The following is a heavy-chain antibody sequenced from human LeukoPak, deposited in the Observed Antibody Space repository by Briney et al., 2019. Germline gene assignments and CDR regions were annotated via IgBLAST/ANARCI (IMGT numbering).Heavy chain of an antibody. CDR1: GFTFSSYW. CDR2: IWYDGSNK. J-gene: IGHJ6*03. CDR3: ARLLELRNYYYYYYMDV. D-gene: IGHD1-7*01. V-gene: IGHV3-33*08. Sequence: GGSLRLSCAASGFTFSSYWMSWVRQAPGKGLEWVAVIWYDGSNKYYADSVKGRFTISRDNSKNTLYLQMNSLRAEDTAVYYCARLLELRNYYYYYYMDVWGKGTTVTVSS.